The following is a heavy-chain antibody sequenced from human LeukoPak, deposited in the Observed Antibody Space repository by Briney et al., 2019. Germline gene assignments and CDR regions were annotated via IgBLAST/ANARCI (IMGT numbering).Heavy chain of an antibody. D-gene: IGHD4-17*01. CDR3: AKFGYGDYPYQGFDI. CDR2: ITSSSSNT. V-gene: IGHV3-23*05. CDR1: GFTFSSYA. J-gene: IGHJ3*02. Sequence: GGSLGLSCAASGFTFSSYAMSWVRQAPGKGLEWVSAITSSSSNTYYADSAKGRFTISRDNSKNTLYLQMNNLRAEDTAVYHCAKFGYGDYPYQGFDIWGQGARVTVSS.